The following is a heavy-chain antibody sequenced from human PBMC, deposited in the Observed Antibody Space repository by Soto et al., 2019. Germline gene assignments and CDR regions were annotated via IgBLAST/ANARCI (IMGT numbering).Heavy chain of an antibody. CDR3: AKDRMSTITHDAFDV. D-gene: IGHD2-15*01. J-gene: IGHJ3*01. V-gene: IGHV3-23*01. CDR2: ISGSGHTT. Sequence: GGSLRLSCAVSGFSLGTYGMTWVRQAPGKGLEWASSISGSGHTTYYADSVQGRFTISKDNSKNTLYLHMDSLRADDTAIYYCAKDRMSTITHDAFDVWGQGTMVTVSS. CDR1: GFSLGTYG.